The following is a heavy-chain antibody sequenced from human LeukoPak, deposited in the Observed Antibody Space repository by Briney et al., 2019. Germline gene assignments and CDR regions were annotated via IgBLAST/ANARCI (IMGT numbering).Heavy chain of an antibody. CDR2: MNPNSGGA. Sequence: ASVKVSCKASGYTFTGYYIHWVRQAPGQGPEWMGRMNPNSGGAHYAQNFQGRVTMTRDTSISTAYMELTSLRSDDTAVYYCARVRLGRGVDDAFDVWGQGTMVILSS. CDR1: GYTFTGYY. J-gene: IGHJ3*01. V-gene: IGHV1-2*06. D-gene: IGHD3-10*01. CDR3: ARVRLGRGVDDAFDV.